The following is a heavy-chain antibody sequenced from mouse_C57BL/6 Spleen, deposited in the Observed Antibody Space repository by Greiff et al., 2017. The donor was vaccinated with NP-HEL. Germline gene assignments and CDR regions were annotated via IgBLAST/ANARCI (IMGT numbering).Heavy chain of an antibody. CDR2: IAPEDGET. CDR3: AGGHCGVGYGFAC. CDR1: GFNIKAYY. V-gene: IGHV14-2*01. D-gene: IGHD1-1*02. J-gene: IGHJ3*01. Sequence: EVKLMESGAELVKPGASVKLSCTASGFNIKAYYMHWVKQRTEQGLEWIGRIAPEDGETKYAPKFQGKATITADTSSNTAYLQLSSLTSEDTAVYYCAGGHCGVGYGFACWGQGTLVTVSA.